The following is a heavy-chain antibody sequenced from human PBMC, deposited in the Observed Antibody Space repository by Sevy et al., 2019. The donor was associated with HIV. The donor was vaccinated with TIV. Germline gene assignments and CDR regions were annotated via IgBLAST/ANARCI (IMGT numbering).Heavy chain of an antibody. Sequence: SETLSLTCTVSGYSISSGDYWGWIRQSPGGGLEWIGSFYLGGSTYYNPSIKSRVTISQDSSKNQFSLKMNSVTAADTAVYFCVRLVTAVVYYFDYWGQGTLVTVSS. V-gene: IGHV4-38-2*02. J-gene: IGHJ4*02. CDR1: GYSISSGDY. D-gene: IGHD5-18*01. CDR3: VRLVTAVVYYFDY. CDR2: FYLGGST.